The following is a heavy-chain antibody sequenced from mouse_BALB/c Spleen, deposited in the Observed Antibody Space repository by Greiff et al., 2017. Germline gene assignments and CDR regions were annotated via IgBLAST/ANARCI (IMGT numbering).Heavy chain of an antibody. V-gene: IGHV1S56*01. CDR2: IYPGDGST. CDR3: ARPLAYDYDGDYYAMDY. D-gene: IGHD2-4*01. J-gene: IGHJ4*01. Sequence: VQLQQSGPELVKPGASVKMSCKASGYTFTSYYIHWVKQRPGQGLEWIGWIYPGDGSTKYNEKFKGKTTLTADKSSSTAYMLLSSLTSEDSAIYFCARPLAYDYDGDYYAMDYWGQGTSVTVSS. CDR1: GYTFTSYY.